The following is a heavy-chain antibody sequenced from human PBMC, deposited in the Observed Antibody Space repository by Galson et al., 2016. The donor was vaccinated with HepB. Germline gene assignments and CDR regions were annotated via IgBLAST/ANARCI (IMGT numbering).Heavy chain of an antibody. V-gene: IGHV3-64D*06. D-gene: IGHD3-10*01. J-gene: IGHJ4*02. CDR1: GFTFSSYA. CDR3: VKGGLLYFGELTGLDY. Sequence: LRLSCAASGFTFSSYAIHWVRQAPGKGLEYVSAISSNGRSTFYADSVKGRFTISRDNSKNTLYLQMSSLRAEDTAVYYCVKGGLLYFGELTGLDYWGQGTLVTVSS. CDR2: ISSNGRST.